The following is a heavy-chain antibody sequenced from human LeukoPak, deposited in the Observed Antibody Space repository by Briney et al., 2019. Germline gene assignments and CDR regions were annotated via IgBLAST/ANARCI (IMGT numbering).Heavy chain of an antibody. CDR3: ARGSAGYYDSSGYGPFYYYFGMDV. CDR1: GGSISSYS. V-gene: IGHV4-59*12. Sequence: PSETLSLTCTVSGGSISSYSWGWIRQPPGKGLEWIGYIYSSGSTNYSPSLKSRATISLDTSKNQFSLKLSSVTAADTAVYYCARGSAGYYDSSGYGPFYYYFGMDVWGQGITVTVS. J-gene: IGHJ6*01. D-gene: IGHD3-22*01. CDR2: IYSSGST.